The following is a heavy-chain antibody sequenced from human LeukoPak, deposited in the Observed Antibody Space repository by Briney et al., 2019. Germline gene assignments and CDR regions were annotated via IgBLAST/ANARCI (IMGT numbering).Heavy chain of an antibody. V-gene: IGHV5-10-1*01. J-gene: IGHJ4*02. D-gene: IGHD2-2*01. CDR3: ARREAYCSSTSCRPFDY. Sequence: GESLRISCKSSGYSFTFYWISWVRQMPGKGLEWKGRIDPSDSYTNYSPSFQGHVTISADKSISTAYLQWSSLKASDTAMYYCARREAYCSSTSCRPFDYWGQGTLVTVSS. CDR2: IDPSDSYT. CDR1: GYSFTFYW.